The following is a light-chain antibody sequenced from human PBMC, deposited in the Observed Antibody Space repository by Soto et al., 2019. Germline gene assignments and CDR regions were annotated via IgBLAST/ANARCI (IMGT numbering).Light chain of an antibody. CDR2: DVS. Sequence: SALTQPRSVSWSPGQSVTISCTGTASDVGGYSYVSWYQQHPGKVPKLIIYDVSKWPSGVPDRFSGSKSGNTASLTISGLQAEDEGDYYCCSYAGSYTFVFSTGTKVTVL. V-gene: IGLV2-11*01. CDR1: ASDVGGYSY. CDR3: CSYAGSYTFV. J-gene: IGLJ1*01.